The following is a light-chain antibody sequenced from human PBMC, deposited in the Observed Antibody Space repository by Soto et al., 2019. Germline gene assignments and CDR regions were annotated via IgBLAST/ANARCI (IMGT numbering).Light chain of an antibody. CDR2: DAF. Sequence: EIVLTQSPATLSLSPGERATLSCRASQSVSSYLAWYQQKPGQAPRLLIYDAFTRVTGIPARFSGSGSETEFTLTISSLQSEDFAVYYCQQYNNWPRTFGQGTKVDIK. CDR3: QQYNNWPRT. V-gene: IGKV3-15*01. CDR1: QSVSSY. J-gene: IGKJ1*01.